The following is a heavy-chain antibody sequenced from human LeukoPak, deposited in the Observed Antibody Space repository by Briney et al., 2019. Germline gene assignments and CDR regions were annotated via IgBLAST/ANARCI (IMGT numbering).Heavy chain of an antibody. V-gene: IGHV1-3*01. CDR1: GYTFTGYY. CDR2: INAGNGNT. J-gene: IGHJ4*02. Sequence: ASVTLSCTASGYTFTGYYMHWVRQAPGQRLEWMGWINAGNGNTKYSQKFQGRVTITRDTSASTAYMELSSLRSEDTAVYYCARGPLTVTVRGVMADWGQGTLVTVSS. CDR3: ARGPLTVTVRGVMAD. D-gene: IGHD3-10*01.